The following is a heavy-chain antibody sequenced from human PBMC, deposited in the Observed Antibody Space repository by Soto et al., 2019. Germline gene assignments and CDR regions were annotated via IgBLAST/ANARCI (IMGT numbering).Heavy chain of an antibody. J-gene: IGHJ4*02. CDR2: ISGSGGST. Sequence: GGSLRLSCAASGFTFSSYAMSWVRQAPGKGLEWVSAISGSGGSTYYADSVKGRFTISRDNSKNTLYLQMNSLRAEDTAVYYCAKEGFRYYYDSSGYYYDYWGQGTLVTVS. V-gene: IGHV3-23*01. D-gene: IGHD3-22*01. CDR3: AKEGFRYYYDSSGYYYDY. CDR1: GFTFSSYA.